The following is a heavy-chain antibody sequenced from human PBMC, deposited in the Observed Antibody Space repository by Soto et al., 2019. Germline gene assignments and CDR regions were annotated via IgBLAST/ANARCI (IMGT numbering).Heavy chain of an antibody. CDR2: IYSGGLT. D-gene: IGHD2-15*01. CDR3: ASSAGFCSGGSCYDY. Sequence: GGSLRLSCAASKLTVGSSYMTWVRQAPGKGLEWVSVIYSGGLTYYADSVKGRFTISRDTSKHTLYLQMNTLRADDTVVYYCASSAGFCSGGSCYDYWGQGTLVTVSS. J-gene: IGHJ4*02. CDR1: KLTVGSSY. V-gene: IGHV3-53*01.